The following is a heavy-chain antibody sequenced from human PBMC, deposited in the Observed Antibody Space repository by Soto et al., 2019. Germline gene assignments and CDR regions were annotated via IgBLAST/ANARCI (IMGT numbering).Heavy chain of an antibody. V-gene: IGHV1-18*01. J-gene: IGHJ4*02. CDR1: GNTFASDG. CDR3: ARVDPRGVAVVRDY. CDR2: ISGFNGQT. Sequence: QVQLVQSGPEVKKPGASVKVSCKASGNTFASDGFSWVRQAPGQGLEWMGWISGFNGQTNYALKFQGRVTLTTDTSTSTAYMELRSLRSDDTAVYFCARVDPRGVAVVRDYWGQGTLVTVSS. D-gene: IGHD3-10*01.